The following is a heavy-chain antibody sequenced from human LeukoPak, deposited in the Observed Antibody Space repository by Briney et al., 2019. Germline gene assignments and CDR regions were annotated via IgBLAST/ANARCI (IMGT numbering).Heavy chain of an antibody. D-gene: IGHD6-13*01. CDR1: GGPVSSGSYY. J-gene: IGHJ3*02. CDR3: AGAAASYDAFDI. V-gene: IGHV4-61*01. CDR2: IYYSGST. Sequence: SETLSLTCTVSGGPVSSGSYYWSWIRQPPGKGLEWIGYIYYSGSTNYNPSLKSRVTISVDTSKNQFSLKLSSVTAADTAVYYCAGAAASYDAFDIWGQGTMVTVSS.